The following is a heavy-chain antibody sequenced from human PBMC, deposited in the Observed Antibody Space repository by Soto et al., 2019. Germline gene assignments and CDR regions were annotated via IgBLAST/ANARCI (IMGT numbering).Heavy chain of an antibody. D-gene: IGHD1-26*01. V-gene: IGHV3-21*01. Sequence: GGSLRLSCAASGFTFSSYSMNWVRQAPGEGLEWVSSISSSNSYIYYADSVKGRFTISRDNAKNSLYLQMSSLRAEDTAVYYCARWVSGSYRDLDYWGQGTLVTVSS. CDR2: ISSSNSYI. J-gene: IGHJ4*02. CDR1: GFTFSSYS. CDR3: ARWVSGSYRDLDY.